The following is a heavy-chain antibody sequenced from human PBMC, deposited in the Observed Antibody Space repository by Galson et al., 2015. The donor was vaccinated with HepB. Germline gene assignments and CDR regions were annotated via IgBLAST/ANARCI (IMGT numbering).Heavy chain of an antibody. Sequence: SLRLSCAASGFTFSSHWMSWVRQVPGKGLEWVANIKQDGSEQYYVDSVKGRFTISRDNDKNSLYLQMNSLRAEDTAVYYCARALGRGRFDYWGQGILVTVSS. D-gene: IGHD3-10*01. CDR3: ARALGRGRFDY. V-gene: IGHV3-7*03. CDR2: IKQDGSEQ. CDR1: GFTFSSHW. J-gene: IGHJ4*02.